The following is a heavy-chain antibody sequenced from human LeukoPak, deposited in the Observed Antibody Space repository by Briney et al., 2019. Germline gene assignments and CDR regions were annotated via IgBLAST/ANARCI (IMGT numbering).Heavy chain of an antibody. Sequence: PSETLSLTCTVSGGSISSGGYYWSWTRQHPGKGLEWIGYIYYSGSTYYNPSLKSRVTISVDTSKNQFSLKLSSVTAADTAVYDCARGRLQSNGFDPWGQGTLVTVSS. CDR3: ARGRLQSNGFDP. J-gene: IGHJ5*02. D-gene: IGHD4-11*01. CDR2: IYYSGST. CDR1: GGSISSGGYY. V-gene: IGHV4-31*03.